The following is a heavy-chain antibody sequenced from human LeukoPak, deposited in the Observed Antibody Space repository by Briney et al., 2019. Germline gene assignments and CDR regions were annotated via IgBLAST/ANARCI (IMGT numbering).Heavy chain of an antibody. D-gene: IGHD6-19*01. CDR2: ISAYNGNT. CDR3: AREWLVPGYYYYYMDV. CDR1: GYTFTSYG. V-gene: IGHV1-18*01. Sequence: ASVKVSCKASGYTFTSYGISWVRQAPGQGLEWMGWISAYNGNTNYVQKLQDRVTMTTDTSTSTAYMEPRSLRSDDTAVYYCAREWLVPGYYYYYMDVWGKGTTVTVSS. J-gene: IGHJ6*03.